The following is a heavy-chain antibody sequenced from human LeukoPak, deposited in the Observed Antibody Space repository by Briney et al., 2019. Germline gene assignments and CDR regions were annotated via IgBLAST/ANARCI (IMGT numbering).Heavy chain of an antibody. CDR2: IYTSGST. J-gene: IGHJ3*02. D-gene: IGHD6-13*01. Sequence: SETLSLTCTVSGGSISSYYWSWIRQPAGKGLEWIGRIYTSGSTNYNPSLKSRVTMSVDTSKNQFSLKLSSVTAAGTAVYYCARDQDSSTRRGDAFDIWGQGTMVTVSS. V-gene: IGHV4-4*07. CDR3: ARDQDSSTRRGDAFDI. CDR1: GGSISSYY.